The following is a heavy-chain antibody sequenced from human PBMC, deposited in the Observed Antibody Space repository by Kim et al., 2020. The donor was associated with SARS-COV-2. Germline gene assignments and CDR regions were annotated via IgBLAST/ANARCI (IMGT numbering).Heavy chain of an antibody. CDR2: IHYSGTS. CDR3: ARLNGGITVIRGILSDYYYYGMDV. Sequence: SETLSLTCTVSGGSISRETYYWGWIRQSPGKGLEWIGSIHYSGTSSYNPSLKSRITISEDTSKNQFSLKLDSVTAADTAVYYCARLNGGITVIRGILSDYYYYGMDVWGQGTTVTV. V-gene: IGHV4-39*01. J-gene: IGHJ6*02. D-gene: IGHD3-10*01. CDR1: GGSISRETYY.